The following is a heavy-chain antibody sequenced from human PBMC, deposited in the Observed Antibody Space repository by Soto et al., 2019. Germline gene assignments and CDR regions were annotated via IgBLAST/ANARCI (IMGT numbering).Heavy chain of an antibody. J-gene: IGHJ6*02. CDR3: AKDFCSSSSCYGFYYYYYGMDV. V-gene: IGHV3-30*18. CDR1: GFTFTSYG. D-gene: IGHD2-2*01. CDR2: ISYDGNNK. Sequence: GGSLRLSCAASGFTFTSYGMHWVRQAPGKGLEWVGFISYDGNNKFYADSVKGRFTISRDNSKSTLYLQMNSLRAEDSTVYYCAKDFCSSSSCYGFYYYYYGMDVSGPVTTATVSS.